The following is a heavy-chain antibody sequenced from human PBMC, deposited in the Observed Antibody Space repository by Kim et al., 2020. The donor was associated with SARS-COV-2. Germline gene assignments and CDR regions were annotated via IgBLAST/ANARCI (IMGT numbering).Heavy chain of an antibody. CDR3: ARHETGVGARDY. J-gene: IGHJ4*02. D-gene: IGHD1-26*01. Sequence: SYSPSFQGHVTISADKSISTAYLQWSSLKASDTAMYYCARHETGVGARDYWGQGTLVTVSS. V-gene: IGHV5-10-1*01.